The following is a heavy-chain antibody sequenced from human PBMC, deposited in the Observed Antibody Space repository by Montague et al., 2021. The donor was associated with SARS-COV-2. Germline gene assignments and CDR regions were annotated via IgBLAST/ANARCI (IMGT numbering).Heavy chain of an antibody. CDR2: INHSGST. Sequence: ETLSLTCTVYGASFSGYYWGWIRQPPGKGLEWIGEINHSGSTNYNPSRRGRVTISVDTSKNQCSLKLSSVTAADTAVYYCARARQDVVVPALGIGAYYYYYDMDVWGKGTTVTVSS. CDR3: ARARQDVVVPALGIGAYYYYYDMDV. D-gene: IGHD2-2*01. J-gene: IGHJ6*03. V-gene: IGHV4-34*01. CDR1: GASFSGYY.